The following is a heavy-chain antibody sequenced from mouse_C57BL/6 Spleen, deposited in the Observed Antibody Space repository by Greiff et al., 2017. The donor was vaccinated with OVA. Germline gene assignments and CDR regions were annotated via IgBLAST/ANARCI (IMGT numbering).Heavy chain of an antibody. V-gene: IGHV3-6*01. CDR1: GYSITSGYY. D-gene: IGHD2-2*01. CDR2: ISYDGSN. CDR3: ARDNGYLY. Sequence: VQLQQSGPGLVKPSQSLSLTCSVTGYSITSGYYWNWIRQFPGNKLEWMGYISYDGSNNYNPSLKNRISITRDTSKNQFFLKLNSVTTEDTATYYRARDNGYLYWGQGTTLTVSS. J-gene: IGHJ2*01.